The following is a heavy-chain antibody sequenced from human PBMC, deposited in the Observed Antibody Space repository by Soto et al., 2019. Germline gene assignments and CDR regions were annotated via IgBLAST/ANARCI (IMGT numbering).Heavy chain of an antibody. D-gene: IGHD3-22*01. CDR3: TRGRGYDSSGYYSDY. J-gene: IGHJ4*02. CDR2: IRSKAYGGTT. V-gene: IGHV3-49*03. Sequence: GGSLRLSCTASGFTFGDYAMSWFRQAPGKGLEWVGFIRSKAYGGTTEYAASVKGRFTISRDDSKSIAYLQMNSLKTEDTAVYYCTRGRGYDSSGYYSDYWGQGTLVTVSS. CDR1: GFTFGDYA.